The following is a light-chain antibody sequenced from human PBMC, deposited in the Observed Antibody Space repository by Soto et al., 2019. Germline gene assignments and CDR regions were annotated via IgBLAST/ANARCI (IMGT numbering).Light chain of an antibody. J-gene: IGKJ4*01. CDR3: QQYNNWTPLT. Sequence: EIVMTQSPATLSVSPGERATLSCRASQSVSSNLAWYQQKPGQAPRLLIYGASTRATGIPARCSGSGSWTEVTLTISSLQSEDFAVYYCQQYNNWTPLTFGGGTKVEIK. CDR2: GAS. V-gene: IGKV3-15*01. CDR1: QSVSSN.